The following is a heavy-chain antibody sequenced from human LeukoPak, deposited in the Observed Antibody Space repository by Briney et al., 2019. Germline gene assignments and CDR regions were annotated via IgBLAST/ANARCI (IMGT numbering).Heavy chain of an antibody. Sequence: SETLSLTCTVSRGSISNYYWSWIRQPAGKGLEWIGRIYTSGTADYNPSLKSRVTMSVDTSKNQFSLKLSSVTAADTAVYYCARDGDDDFWSGPSGYWGQGTLVTVSS. D-gene: IGHD3-3*01. CDR2: IYTSGTA. J-gene: IGHJ4*02. CDR1: RGSISNYY. CDR3: ARDGDDDFWSGPSGY. V-gene: IGHV4-4*07.